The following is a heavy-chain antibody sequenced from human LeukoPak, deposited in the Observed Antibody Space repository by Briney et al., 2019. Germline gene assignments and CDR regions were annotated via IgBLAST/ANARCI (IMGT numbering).Heavy chain of an antibody. V-gene: IGHV3-53*01. CDR3: AGRGGYSGHDFGGGIEGYFDS. CDR2: IDSADNT. D-gene: IGHD5-12*01. J-gene: IGHJ4*02. CDR1: GFSVSTHY. Sequence: GGSLRLSCAASGFSVSTHYMNWVRQAPGKGLEWISVIDSADNTYYADSVKGRFTISRDNSDNTFFLQLNSVRAEAKAVYYCAGRGGYSGHDFGGGIEGYFDSWGQGTVVTVSS.